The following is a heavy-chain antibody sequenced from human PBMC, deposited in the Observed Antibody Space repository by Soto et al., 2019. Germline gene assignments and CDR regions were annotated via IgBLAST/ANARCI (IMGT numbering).Heavy chain of an antibody. CDR2: ISSSSSTI. J-gene: IGHJ6*02. CDR3: ARGYYFGSGSYYNVPMDV. D-gene: IGHD3-10*01. V-gene: IGHV3-48*03. Sequence: GGSLRLSCAASGFTFSSSEMNWVRQAPGKGLEWVSYISSSSSTIYYADSVKGRFTISRDNAKNSLYLQMNSLRDEDTAVYYCARGYYFGSGSYYNVPMDVWGQGTTVTVSS. CDR1: GFTFSSSE.